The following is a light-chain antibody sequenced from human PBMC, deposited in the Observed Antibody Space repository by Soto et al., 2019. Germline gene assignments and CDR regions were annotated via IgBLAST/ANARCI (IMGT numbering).Light chain of an antibody. J-gene: IGKJ3*01. CDR2: GAS. V-gene: IGKV3-15*01. Sequence: EIVLTQSPGTLSLSPGERATLSCRAIQSISSSYLAWYQQKPGQAPSLLIYGASTRATGIPARFSGSGSGTEFTLTISSLQSEDFAVYYCQQYNNWPPVTFGPGTKVDIK. CDR1: QSISSSY. CDR3: QQYNNWPPVT.